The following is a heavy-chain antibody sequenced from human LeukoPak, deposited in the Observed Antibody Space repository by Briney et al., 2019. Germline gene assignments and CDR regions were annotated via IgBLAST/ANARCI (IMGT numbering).Heavy chain of an antibody. Sequence: PSETLSLTCAVSGGSISSSNWWSWVRQPPGQGLEWIGEIYHSGSTNYNPSLKSRVTISVDKSKNQFSLKLSSVTAADTAVYYCARTTMVRGTYYMDVWGKGTTVTISS. CDR3: ARTTMVRGTYYMDV. CDR2: IYHSGST. V-gene: IGHV4-4*02. CDR1: GGSISSSNW. J-gene: IGHJ6*03. D-gene: IGHD3-10*01.